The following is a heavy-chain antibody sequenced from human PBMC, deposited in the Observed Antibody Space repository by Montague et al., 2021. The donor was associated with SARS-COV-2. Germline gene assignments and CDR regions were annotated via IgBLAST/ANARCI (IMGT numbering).Heavy chain of an antibody. D-gene: IGHD2-2*02. J-gene: IGHJ5*02. CDR1: GGSFSGYY. CDR3: ASLTLGYCSSTSCYSDWFDP. V-gene: IGHV4-34*01. CDR2: INHSGST. Sequence: SETLSLTCAVYGGSFSGYYWSWIRQPPGKGLEWIGEINHSGSTNYNSSLKSRVTISVDTSKNQFSLKLSSVTAADTAVYYCASLTLGYCSSTSCYSDWFDPWGQGTLVTGSS.